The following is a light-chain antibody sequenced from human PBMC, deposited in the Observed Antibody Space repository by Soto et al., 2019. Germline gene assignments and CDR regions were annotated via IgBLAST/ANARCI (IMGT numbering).Light chain of an antibody. Sequence: QLVLTQSPSASASLGASVKLTCTLSSGHSSYAVAWHQQQPEKGPRYLMKVNNDGSQSKGDGIPDRFSGSSSGAERYLTITSLKSEDEADYYCQTWDTGIKLIFGGGTKLTVL. J-gene: IGLJ2*01. CDR2: VNNDGSQ. CDR3: QTWDTGIKLI. V-gene: IGLV4-69*01. CDR1: SGHSSYA.